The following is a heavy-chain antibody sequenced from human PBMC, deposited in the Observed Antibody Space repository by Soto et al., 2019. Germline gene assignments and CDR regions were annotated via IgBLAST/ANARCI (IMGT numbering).Heavy chain of an antibody. CDR3: AREGYYYDSSGYSHGGPYYYGMDV. CDR1: GGSFSGYY. V-gene: IGHV4-34*01. J-gene: IGHJ6*02. Sequence: SETLSLTCAVYGGSFSGYYWTWIRQPPGKGLEWIGEIYHSGSTNYNPSLKSRVTISVDKSKNQFSLKLSSVTAADTAVYYCAREGYYYDSSGYSHGGPYYYGMDVWGQGTTVTVS. CDR2: IYHSGST. D-gene: IGHD3-22*01.